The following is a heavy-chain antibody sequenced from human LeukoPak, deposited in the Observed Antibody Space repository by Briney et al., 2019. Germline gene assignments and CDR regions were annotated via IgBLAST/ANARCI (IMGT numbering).Heavy chain of an antibody. J-gene: IGHJ4*02. D-gene: IGHD3-10*01. CDR2: ISYDGSNK. V-gene: IGHV3-30*04. CDR3: AICLHPLMVRGFISDY. Sequence: GGSLRLSCAAPGFTLSSYAMRWVRQAPGKGLEWVAVISYDGSNKYYADSVKGRFTISRDNSKNTLYLQMNSLRAEDTAVYYCAICLHPLMVRGFISDYWGQGTLVTVSS. CDR1: GFTLSSYA.